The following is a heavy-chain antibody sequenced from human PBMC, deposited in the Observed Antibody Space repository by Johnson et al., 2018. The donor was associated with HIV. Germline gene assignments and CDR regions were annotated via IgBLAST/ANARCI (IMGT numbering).Heavy chain of an antibody. V-gene: IGHV3-15*01. D-gene: IGHD3-10*01. CDR3: TTTRILWFGELSNAFDI. CDR1: GFTFSNAW. Sequence: EQLVESGGGLVQPGGSLRLSCVASGFTFSNAWLSWVRQAAGEGLEWVGRIKSETDGGTTDYAAPVKGRFTISRDDSKNTLYLQMNSLKTEDTAVYHCTTTRILWFGELSNAFDIWGQGTMVTVSS. J-gene: IGHJ3*02. CDR2: IKSETDGGTT.